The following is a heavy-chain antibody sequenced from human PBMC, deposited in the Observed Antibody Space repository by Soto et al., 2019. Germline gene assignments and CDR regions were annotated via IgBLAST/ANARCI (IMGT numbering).Heavy chain of an antibody. CDR1: GFTFSSYW. J-gene: IGHJ4*02. Sequence: GGSLRLSCAASGFTFSSYWMNWVRQAPGKGLEWVGRIKSKTDGGTTDYAAPVKGRFTISRDDSKNTLYLQMNSLKTEDTAVYYCTTDRWFGEFLPMRENYYFDYWGQGTLVTVSS. D-gene: IGHD3-10*01. CDR3: TTDRWFGEFLPMRENYYFDY. V-gene: IGHV3-15*01. CDR2: IKSKTDGGTT.